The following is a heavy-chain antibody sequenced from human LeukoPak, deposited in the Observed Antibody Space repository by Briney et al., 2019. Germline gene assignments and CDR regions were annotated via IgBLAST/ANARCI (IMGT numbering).Heavy chain of an antibody. V-gene: IGHV3-64D*09. D-gene: IGHD7-27*01. CDR1: GXTFSSYA. CDR3: VKRTGLYFDY. J-gene: IGHJ4*02. Sequence: GGSLRLSCSASGXTFSSYAIHWVXQAPGXXXXYVSGISSNGGSTYNANSVKGRITISRDNSKNTVDLQMSSLRAEDTAVYYCVKRTGLYFDYWGQGTLVTVSS. CDR2: ISSNGGST.